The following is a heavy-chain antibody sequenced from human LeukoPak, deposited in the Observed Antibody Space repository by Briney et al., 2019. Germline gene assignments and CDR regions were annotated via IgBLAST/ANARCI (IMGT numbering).Heavy chain of an antibody. CDR2: ISYDGSNK. V-gene: IGHV3-30*14. D-gene: IGHD1-26*01. J-gene: IGHJ4*02. Sequence: GGSLRLSCAASGFTFSSYAMHWVRQAPGKGLEWVAVISYDGSNKYYADSVKGRFTISRDNSKNTLYLQMNSLRAEDTAVYYCAREVRYGGSFDYWGQGTLVTVSS. CDR1: GFTFSSYA. CDR3: AREVRYGGSFDY.